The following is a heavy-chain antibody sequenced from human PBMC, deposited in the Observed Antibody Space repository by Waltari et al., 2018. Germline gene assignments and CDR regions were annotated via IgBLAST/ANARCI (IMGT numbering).Heavy chain of an antibody. J-gene: IGHJ6*02. V-gene: IGHV6-1*01. CDR3: ARDSGTTGTTSTTVGYYYYGMDV. Sequence: QVQLQQSGPGLVKPSQTLSLTCAISGDSVSSNSAAWNWIRQSPSRGLEWLGRTYYRSKWYNDYAVSVKSRITINPDTSKNQFSLQLNSVTPKDTAVYYCARDSGTTGTTSTTVGYYYYGMDVWGQGTTVTVSS. CDR1: GDSVSSNSAA. CDR2: TYYRSKWYN. D-gene: IGHD1-1*01.